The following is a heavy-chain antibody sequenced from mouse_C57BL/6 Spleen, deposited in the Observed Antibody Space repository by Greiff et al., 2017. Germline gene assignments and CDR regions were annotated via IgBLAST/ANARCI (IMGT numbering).Heavy chain of an antibody. CDR1: GYNFTDYN. CDR2: INPNNGGP. Sequence: VQLQQSGPELVKPGASVKIPCKASGYNFTDYNMDWVKQSTGQSLEWIGDINPNNGGPIYNQKFKGKATLTVDKSSSTAYMELRSLPSEDTAVYYCARESYDYDWYFDVWGTGTTVTVSS. J-gene: IGHJ1*03. D-gene: IGHD2-4*01. CDR3: ARESYDYDWYFDV. V-gene: IGHV1-18*01.